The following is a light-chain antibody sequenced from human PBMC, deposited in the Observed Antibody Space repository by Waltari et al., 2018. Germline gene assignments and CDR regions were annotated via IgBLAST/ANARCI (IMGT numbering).Light chain of an antibody. J-gene: IGLJ3*02. CDR1: SSDVGAYND. CDR2: DVD. Sequence: QSALTQPASVSGSPGQSIIISCTGTSSDVGAYNDCSWYQHRPGTAPKLMIHDVDKRPSGVSSRFSGSKSGNTASLTISGLQAEDEANYYCSSFRGGASWVFGGGTIVTVL. V-gene: IGLV2-14*03. CDR3: SSFRGGASWV.